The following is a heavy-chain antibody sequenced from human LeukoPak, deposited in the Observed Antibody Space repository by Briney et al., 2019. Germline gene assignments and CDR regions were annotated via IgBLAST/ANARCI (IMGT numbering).Heavy chain of an antibody. CDR1: GGTFSSYA. D-gene: IGHD1-26*01. V-gene: IGHV1-69*06. Sequence: SVKVSCKASGGTFSSYAISWVRQAPGQGLEWMGGIIPIFGTANYAQKFRGRVTITADKSTRTAYMELSSLRSEDTAVYYCARDYSQIEVGATIGWFDPWGQGTLVTVSS. CDR3: ARDYSQIEVGATIGWFDP. CDR2: IIPIFGTA. J-gene: IGHJ5*02.